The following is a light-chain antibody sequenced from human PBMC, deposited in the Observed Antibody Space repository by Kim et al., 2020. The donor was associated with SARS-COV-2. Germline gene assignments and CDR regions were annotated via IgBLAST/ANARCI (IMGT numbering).Light chain of an antibody. V-gene: IGKV3-20*01. CDR2: GAS. J-gene: IGKJ1*01. CDR3: QQYGSSPRT. Sequence: DIVLTQSPGTLSLSPGERATLSCRASQGVSSGSLAWYQQKPGQAPRLLIYGASNRATDIPDRFTGSGSGTDFTLSISRLEPEDFAVYYCQQYGSSPRTFGRGTKVEIK. CDR1: QGVSSGS.